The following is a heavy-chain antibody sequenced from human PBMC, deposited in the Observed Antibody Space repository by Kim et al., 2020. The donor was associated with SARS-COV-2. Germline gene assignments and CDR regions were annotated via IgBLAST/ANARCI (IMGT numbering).Heavy chain of an antibody. Sequence: YADSVRGRWTISRDKSKSTRYLQMNSLRAEDTAVYYCAKPPRGAVASADSWDQGTLVTVSS. V-gene: IGHV3-23*01. D-gene: IGHD6-19*01. CDR3: AKPPRGAVASADS. J-gene: IGHJ4*02.